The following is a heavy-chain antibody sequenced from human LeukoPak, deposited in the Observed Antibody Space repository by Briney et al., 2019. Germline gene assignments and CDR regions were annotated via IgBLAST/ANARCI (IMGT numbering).Heavy chain of an antibody. V-gene: IGHV1-2*02. CDR2: INPNSGGT. CDR3: ARIYYDYVWGSYLSSGYFDY. Sequence: ASVKVSCKASGYTFTGYYMHWVRQAPGQGLEWMGWINPNSGGTNYTQKLQGRVTMTTDTSTSTAYMELRSLRSDDTAVYYCARIYYDYVWGSYLSSGYFDYWGQGTLVTVSS. J-gene: IGHJ4*02. CDR1: GYTFTGYY. D-gene: IGHD3-16*02.